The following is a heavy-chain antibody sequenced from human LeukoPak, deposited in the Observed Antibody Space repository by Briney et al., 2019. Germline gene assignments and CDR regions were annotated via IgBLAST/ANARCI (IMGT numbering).Heavy chain of an antibody. CDR3: ARQLRGTGYCSGGSCYGGGVPFDP. J-gene: IGHJ5*02. D-gene: IGHD2-15*01. Sequence: PSETLSLTCTVSGGSISSSSYYWGWIRQPPGKGLEWIGSIYYSGSTYYNPSLKSRVTISVDTSKNQFSLKLSSVTAADTAVYYCARQLRGTGYCSGGSCYGGGVPFDPWGQGTLVTVSS. CDR1: GGSISSSSYY. CDR2: IYYSGST. V-gene: IGHV4-39*01.